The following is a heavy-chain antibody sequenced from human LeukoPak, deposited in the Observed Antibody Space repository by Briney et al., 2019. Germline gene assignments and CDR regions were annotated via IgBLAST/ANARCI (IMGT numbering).Heavy chain of an antibody. CDR3: ARARSYDYSFSY. CDR2: IYHSGST. D-gene: IGHD4-11*01. J-gene: IGHJ4*02. CDR1: GGSISSYY. V-gene: IGHV4-59*06. Sequence: PSETLSLTCTVSGGSISSYYWSWIRQPAGKGLEWIGYIYHSGSTYYNPSLKSRVTISVDRSKNQFSLKLSSVTAADTAVYYCARARSYDYSFSYWGQGTLVTVSS.